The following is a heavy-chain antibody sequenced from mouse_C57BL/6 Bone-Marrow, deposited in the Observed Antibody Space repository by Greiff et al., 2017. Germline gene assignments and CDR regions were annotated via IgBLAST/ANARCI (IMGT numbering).Heavy chain of an antibody. CDR1: GFSLTSYG. D-gene: IGHD1-1*01. Sequence: QVQLQQSGPGLVQPSQSLSITCTVSGFSLTSYGVHWVRQSPGKGLEWLGVIWSGGSTDYNAAFISRLSISKDNSKSQVFFKMNSLQADDTAIYYCARELLRSWYFDVWGTGTTVTVSS. V-gene: IGHV2-2*01. CDR2: IWSGGST. J-gene: IGHJ1*03. CDR3: ARELLRSWYFDV.